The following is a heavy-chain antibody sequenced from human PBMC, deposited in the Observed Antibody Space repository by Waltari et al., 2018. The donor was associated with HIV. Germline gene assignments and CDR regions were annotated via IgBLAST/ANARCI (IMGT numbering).Heavy chain of an antibody. CDR1: GGTFSSYA. J-gene: IGHJ6*02. CDR2: IIPAFGTA. V-gene: IGHV1-69*01. Sequence: QVQLVQSGAEVKKPGSSVRVSCKASGGTFSSYAINWVRQAPRQGLEWMGVIIPAFGTANYAGRFQGRVTITADEYTGTAYMDLSSLRSEDTAVYFCARDHRGNKLLYGMDVWGQGTTFTV. CDR3: ARDHRGNKLLYGMDV.